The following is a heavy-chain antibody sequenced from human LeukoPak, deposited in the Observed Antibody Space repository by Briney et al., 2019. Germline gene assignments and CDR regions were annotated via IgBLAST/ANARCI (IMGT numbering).Heavy chain of an antibody. CDR2: IYYSGST. D-gene: IGHD1-26*01. CDR1: GGSISSYY. J-gene: IGHJ4*02. V-gene: IGHV4-59*01. Sequence: SETLSLTCTVSGGSISSYYWSWIRQPPGKGLEWIGYIYYSGSTSYNPSLKSRVTISVDTSKNQFSLKLSSVTAADTAVYYCARVSVTGSYYFPFDYWGQGTLVTVSS. CDR3: ARVSVTGSYYFPFDY.